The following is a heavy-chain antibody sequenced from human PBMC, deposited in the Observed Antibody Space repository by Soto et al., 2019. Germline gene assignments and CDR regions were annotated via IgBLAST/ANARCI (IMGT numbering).Heavy chain of an antibody. CDR2: INTANGGT. Sequence: QVQLVQSGAEMKKPGASVKVSCRASGYTFTTYTLYWVRQAPGQRLEWMGWINTANGGTTYSQNFQGRVTLTRDTSASTAYLELGSLISEDTALYYCARDGLPGEGIALDYWGQGTLVTVSS. V-gene: IGHV1-3*04. J-gene: IGHJ4*02. CDR3: ARDGLPGEGIALDY. D-gene: IGHD2-21*01. CDR1: GYTFTTYT.